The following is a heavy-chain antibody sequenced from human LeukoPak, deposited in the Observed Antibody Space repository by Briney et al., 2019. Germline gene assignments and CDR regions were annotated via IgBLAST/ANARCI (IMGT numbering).Heavy chain of an antibody. V-gene: IGHV3-30*02. CDR1: GLSLTNYG. D-gene: IGHD3-3*01. CDR3: VADFWADKDY. CDR2: LWNTGINK. J-gene: IGHJ4*02. Sequence: GGSLRLSCAASGLSLTNYGFGMHWIRQAPGKGLEWVAFLWNTGINKNYADSVQGRFTISRDNSKNTLFLDMNSLRTDDTGVYYCVADFWADKDYWGQGTLVTVSS.